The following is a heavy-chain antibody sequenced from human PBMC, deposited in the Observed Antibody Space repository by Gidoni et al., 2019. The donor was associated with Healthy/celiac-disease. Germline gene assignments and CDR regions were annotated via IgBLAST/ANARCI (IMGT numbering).Heavy chain of an antibody. CDR2: INHSGST. J-gene: IGHJ4*02. Sequence: QVQLQQWGAGLLKPSETLSLHCAVYGGSVRGSYWSWIRQPPGKGLEWIGEINHSGSTNYNPSLKSRVTISVDTSKNQFSLKLSSVTAADTAVYYCARYCSSTSCYAAYYFDYWGQGTLVTVSS. CDR3: ARYCSSTSCYAAYYFDY. D-gene: IGHD2-2*01. CDR1: GGSVRGSY. V-gene: IGHV4-34*01.